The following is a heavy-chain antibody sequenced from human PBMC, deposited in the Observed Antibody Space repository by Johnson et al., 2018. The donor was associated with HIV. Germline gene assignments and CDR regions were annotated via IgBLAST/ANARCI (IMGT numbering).Heavy chain of an antibody. CDR2: ISYDGSNK. Sequence: VQLVESGGGVVQPGRSLRLSCAASGFTFSRYAMHWVRQAPGKGLEWVAVISYDGSNKYYADSVKARFTISRDNSKNTLYLQMNSLRAEDMAVYYCARDPFGALDGDAFDIWGQGTMVTVSS. V-gene: IGHV3-30*04. J-gene: IGHJ3*02. CDR3: ARDPFGALDGDAFDI. D-gene: IGHD3-10*01. CDR1: GFTFSRYA.